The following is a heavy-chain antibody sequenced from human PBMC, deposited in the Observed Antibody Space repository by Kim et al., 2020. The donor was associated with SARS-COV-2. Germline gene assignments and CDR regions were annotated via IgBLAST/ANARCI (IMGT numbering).Heavy chain of an antibody. D-gene: IGHD2-15*01. CDR3: ARDREDIVVVVAVPLRRYYGMDV. CDR2: IYYSGST. CDR1: GGSISSSSYY. V-gene: IGHV4-39*07. J-gene: IGHJ6*02. Sequence: SETLSLTCTVSGGSISSSSYYWGWIRQPPGKGLEWIGSIYYSGSTYYNPSLKSRVTISVDTSKNQCSLKLSSVTAADTAVYYCARDREDIVVVVAVPLRRYYGMDVWGQGTTVTVSS.